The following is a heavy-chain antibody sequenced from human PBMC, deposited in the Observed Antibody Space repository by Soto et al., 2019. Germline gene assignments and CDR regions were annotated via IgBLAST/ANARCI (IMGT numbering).Heavy chain of an antibody. J-gene: IGHJ5*02. CDR3: AKAPSLDWFDP. CDR1: GCSFCSYG. V-gene: IGHV3-23*01. CDR2: ISGSGGST. D-gene: IGHD6-6*01. Sequence: PGGSPRLSCASSGCSFCSYGVIWVRQDPVKGLECVSAISGSGGSTYYADSVKGRFTISRDNSKNTLYLQMNSLRAEDTAVYYCAKAPSLDWFDPWGQGTLVTVSS.